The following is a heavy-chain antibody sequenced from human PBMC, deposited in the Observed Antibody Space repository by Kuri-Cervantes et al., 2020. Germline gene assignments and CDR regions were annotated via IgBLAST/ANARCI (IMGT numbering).Heavy chain of an antibody. V-gene: IGHV1-46*01. CDR2: INPSGGST. J-gene: IGHJ4*02. CDR3: TRHGAYLDY. Sequence: ASVKVSCKASGYTFTSYYMHWVRQAPGQGLEWMGIINPSGGSTSYAQKFQGRVTMTRDTSINTAYMELSSLRSDDTAVYYCTRHGAYLDYWGQGTLVTVSS. CDR1: GYTFTSYY. D-gene: IGHD4-17*01.